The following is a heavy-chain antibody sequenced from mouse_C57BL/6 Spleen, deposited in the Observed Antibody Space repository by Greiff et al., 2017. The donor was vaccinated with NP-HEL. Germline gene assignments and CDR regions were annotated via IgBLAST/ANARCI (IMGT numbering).Heavy chain of an antibody. CDR3: ARTAMVTTHYFDY. D-gene: IGHD2-2*01. CDR2: IDPANGNT. V-gene: IGHV14-3*01. J-gene: IGHJ2*01. Sequence: EVKLMESVAELVRPGASVKLSCTASGFNIKNTYMHWVKQSPEQGLEWIGRIDPANGNTKYAPKFQGKATITADTSSNTAYLQLSSLTSEDTAIYYCARTAMVTTHYFDYWGQGTTLTVSS. CDR1: GFNIKNTY.